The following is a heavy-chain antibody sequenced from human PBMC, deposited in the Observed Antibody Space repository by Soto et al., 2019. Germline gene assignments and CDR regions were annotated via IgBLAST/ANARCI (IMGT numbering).Heavy chain of an antibody. CDR2: IRQDGSVT. Sequence: EVQLVESGGGLVQPGGSLRLSCAASGFTFSNYWMSWVRQAPGKGLEWVANIRQDGSVTNYVDSMKGRFTISRDNAKNSLYLQMNSLITEDTAVYYCARFSRSASGYWGQGTLVTVSS. D-gene: IGHD1-26*01. V-gene: IGHV3-7*01. J-gene: IGHJ4*02. CDR3: ARFSRSASGY. CDR1: GFTFSNYW.